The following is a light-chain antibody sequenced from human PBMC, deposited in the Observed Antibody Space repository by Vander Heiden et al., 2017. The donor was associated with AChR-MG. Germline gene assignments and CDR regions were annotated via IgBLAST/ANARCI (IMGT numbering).Light chain of an antibody. Sequence: DIQMTQSPVTLSASIGDRVTITCRASQYINSWLSWYQQKPGNAPRLLIYKASVLENGVPSRFNGSASGTEFTLTIGGLQPEDFGTYFCQQEHRYPWTFGQRTKVEF. CDR2: KAS. J-gene: IGKJ1*01. CDR1: QYINSW. CDR3: QQEHRYPWT. V-gene: IGKV1-5*03.